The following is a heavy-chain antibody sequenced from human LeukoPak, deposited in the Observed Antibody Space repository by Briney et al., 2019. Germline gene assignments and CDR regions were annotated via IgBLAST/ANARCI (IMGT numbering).Heavy chain of an antibody. CDR1: GGSISSGVYS. D-gene: IGHD3-22*01. CDR3: GAGTPAPWRGPYYYDSSGPPYYFDY. J-gene: IGHJ4*02. Sequence: SATLSLTCTVSGGSISSGVYSGSWIRQPPGEGMEWIWYIYHGGSTYYNPSLKSRVTISVARSKTHFSLKLISVTATDTAAYYCGAGTPAPWRGPYYYDSSGPPYYFDYWGQGTLVTASS. CDR2: IYHGGST. V-gene: IGHV4-30-2*01.